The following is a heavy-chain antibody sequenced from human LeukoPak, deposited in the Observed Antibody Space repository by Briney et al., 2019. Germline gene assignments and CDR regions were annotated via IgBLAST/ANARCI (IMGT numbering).Heavy chain of an antibody. CDR3: AREIRAAAGSFDF. V-gene: IGHV1-2*02. Sequence: ASVTVSCKASVYTFTGYYMHWVRQAPGQGLEGMGWINRNSGGTNYAQKFQGRVTMTRDTSISTAYMELSRLRSEDTAVYYCAREIRAAAGSFDFWGQGTLVTVSS. D-gene: IGHD6-13*01. J-gene: IGHJ4*02. CDR2: INRNSGGT. CDR1: VYTFTGYY.